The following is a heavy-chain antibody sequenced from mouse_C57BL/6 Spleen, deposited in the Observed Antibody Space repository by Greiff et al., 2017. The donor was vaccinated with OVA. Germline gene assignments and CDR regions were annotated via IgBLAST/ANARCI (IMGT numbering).Heavy chain of an antibody. CDR1: GYTFTSYW. J-gene: IGHJ4*01. CDR3: ARSLIYYDYDDYAMDY. D-gene: IGHD2-4*01. CDR2: IYPGSGST. V-gene: IGHV1-55*01. Sequence: VKLQQPGAELVKPGASVKMSCKASGYTFTSYWITWVKQRPGQGLEWIGDIYPGSGSTNYNEKFKSKATLTVDTSSSTAYMQLSSLTSEDSAVYYCARSLIYYDYDDYAMDYWGQGTSVTVSS.